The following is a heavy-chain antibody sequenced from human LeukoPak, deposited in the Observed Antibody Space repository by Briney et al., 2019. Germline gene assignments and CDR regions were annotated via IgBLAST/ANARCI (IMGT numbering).Heavy chain of an antibody. D-gene: IGHD3-22*01. CDR1: GFTFSNAW. Sequence: PGGSLGLSCAASGFTFSNAWMSWVRQAPGKGLEWVGRIKSKTDGGTTDYAAPVKGRFTISRDDSKNTLYLQMNSLKTEDTAVYYCTTGVFNYDSSGYYLRYFDYWGQGTLVTVSS. J-gene: IGHJ4*02. CDR2: IKSKTDGGTT. CDR3: TTGVFNYDSSGYYLRYFDY. V-gene: IGHV3-15*01.